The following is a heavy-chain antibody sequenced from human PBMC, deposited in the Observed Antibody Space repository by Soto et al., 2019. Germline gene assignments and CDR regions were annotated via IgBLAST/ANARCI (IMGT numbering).Heavy chain of an antibody. Sequence: PGGSLRLSCAASGFIITEHGLHWVRQAPGKGLEWVAVISNDGSYKYYGDSVKGRVAISRDNSKNTLFLEINSLRGDDTAVYYCARDPQRADYGVYYCYGMDVWAQGTTVTVSS. J-gene: IGHJ6*02. V-gene: IGHV3-30*03. CDR3: ARDPQRADYGVYYCYGMDV. CDR1: GFIITEHG. CDR2: ISNDGSYK. D-gene: IGHD4-17*01.